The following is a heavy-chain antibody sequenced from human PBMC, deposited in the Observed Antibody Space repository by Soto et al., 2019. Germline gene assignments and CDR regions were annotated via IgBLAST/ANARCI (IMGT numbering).Heavy chain of an antibody. CDR1: GYTFTFYY. Sequence: ASVKVSCKASGYTFTFYYLHWVRQAPGQGLDWMGCMNPENGNTGYAQKFQDRLIMTGDTSISTAYMELTSLRSEDTALYYCARGGAGIGLAATAYYWGQGTLVTVSS. CDR3: ARGGAGIGLAATAYY. J-gene: IGHJ4*02. CDR2: MNPENGNT. V-gene: IGHV1-8*02. D-gene: IGHD6-19*01.